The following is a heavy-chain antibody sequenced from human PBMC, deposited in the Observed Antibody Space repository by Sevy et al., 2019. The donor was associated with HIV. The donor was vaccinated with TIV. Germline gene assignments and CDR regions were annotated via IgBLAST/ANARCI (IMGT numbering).Heavy chain of an antibody. D-gene: IGHD2-8*01. CDR1: GFTFDDYA. CDR3: AKDFGYCTNGVCYTDYYYGMDV. J-gene: IGHJ6*02. CDR2: ISWNSGSI. Sequence: GGSLRLSCAASGFTFDDYAMHWVRQAPGKGLEWVSGISWNSGSIGYADSVKGRFTISRDNAKNSLYLQMNSLRAEDKALYYCAKDFGYCTNGVCYTDYYYGMDVWGQGTTVTVSS. V-gene: IGHV3-9*01.